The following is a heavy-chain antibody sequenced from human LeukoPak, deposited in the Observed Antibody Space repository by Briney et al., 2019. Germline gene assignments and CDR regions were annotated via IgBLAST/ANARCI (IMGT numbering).Heavy chain of an antibody. J-gene: IGHJ4*02. CDR3: ARNKYYYDSSGYTTTHFDN. CDR1: GYTFTSYG. V-gene: IGHV1-18*01. CDR2: ISAYNGNT. Sequence: ASVKVSCKASGYTFTSYGISWVRQAPGQGLEWMGWISAYNGNTNYAQKLRGRVTMTTDTSTSTAYMELRSLRSDDTAVYYCARNKYYYDSSGYTTTHFDNWGQGTLVTVSS. D-gene: IGHD3-22*01.